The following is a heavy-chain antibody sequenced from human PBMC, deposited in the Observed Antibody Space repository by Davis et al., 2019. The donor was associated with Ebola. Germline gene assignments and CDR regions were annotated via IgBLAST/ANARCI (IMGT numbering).Heavy chain of an antibody. CDR2: IYSSSST. CDR1: GFSVSSNY. CDR3: ARDPVPWDRLVEYFDL. V-gene: IGHV3-53*01. Sequence: GESLKISCAASGFSVSSNYMNWIRQAPGRGLEWVETIYSSSSTDYADSVKGRFTSSRDNAKNTLYLQMNSLRAEDTAVYYCARDPVPWDRLVEYFDLWGRGTLVTVSS. D-gene: IGHD1-26*01. J-gene: IGHJ2*01.